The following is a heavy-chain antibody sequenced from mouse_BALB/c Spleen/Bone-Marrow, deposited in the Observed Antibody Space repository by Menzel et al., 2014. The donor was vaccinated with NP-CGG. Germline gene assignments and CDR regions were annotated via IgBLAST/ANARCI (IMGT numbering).Heavy chain of an antibody. D-gene: IGHD2-14*01. Sequence: VQLQQSGAELVKPGASVKLSCTASGFNIKDTYMHWVKQRPEQGLEWIGRIDPANGNTKYDPKFQGKATITADTSSNRAYLQLSSLTSEDTAVYYCARYRLGTYFDYWGQGTTLTVSS. CDR1: GFNIKDTY. CDR3: ARYRLGTYFDY. V-gene: IGHV14-3*02. J-gene: IGHJ2*01. CDR2: IDPANGNT.